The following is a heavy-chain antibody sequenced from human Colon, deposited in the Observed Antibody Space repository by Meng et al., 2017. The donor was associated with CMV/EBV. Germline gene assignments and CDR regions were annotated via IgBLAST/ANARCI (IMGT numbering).Heavy chain of an antibody. D-gene: IGHD3-10*01. CDR1: GYTFTGYY. V-gene: IGHV1-2*02. CDR2: INPNSGGT. J-gene: IGHJ4*02. CDR3: ARDLRVWFGEFKN. Sequence: VQRLQSGSDVKTPGASVKVSCKAAGYTFTGYYMHWVRQAPGQGLEWMGWINPNSGGTNYAQKFQGRVTMTRDTSISTAYMELSRLRSDDTAVYYCARDLRVWFGEFKNWGQGTLVTVSS.